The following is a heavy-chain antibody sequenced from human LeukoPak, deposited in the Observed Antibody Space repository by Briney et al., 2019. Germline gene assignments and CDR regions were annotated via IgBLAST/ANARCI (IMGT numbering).Heavy chain of an antibody. Sequence: GASVKVSFKASGGTFSIYAISWVRQAPGQGLERMGGIIPIFGTANYAQKFQGRVTITADKSTSTAYMELSSLRSEDTAVYYCAREKPGAFDYWGQGTLVTVSS. CDR1: GGTFSIYA. V-gene: IGHV1-69*06. CDR3: AREKPGAFDY. D-gene: IGHD1-14*01. J-gene: IGHJ4*02. CDR2: IIPIFGTA.